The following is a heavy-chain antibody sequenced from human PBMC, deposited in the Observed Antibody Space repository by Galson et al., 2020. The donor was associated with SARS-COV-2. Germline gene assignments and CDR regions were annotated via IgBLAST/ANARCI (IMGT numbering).Heavy chain of an antibody. CDR3: ARDRGSILRFLEWLPYGDY. CDR1: GYTFTSYG. D-gene: IGHD3-3*01. J-gene: IGHJ4*02. V-gene: IGHV1-18*01. CDR2: ISAYNGNT. Sequence: ASVKVSCKASGYTFTSYGISWVRQAPGQGLEWMGWISAYNGNTNYAQKLQGRVTMTTDTSTSTAYMELRSLRSDDTAVYYCARDRGSILRFLEWLPYGDYWGQGTLVTVSS.